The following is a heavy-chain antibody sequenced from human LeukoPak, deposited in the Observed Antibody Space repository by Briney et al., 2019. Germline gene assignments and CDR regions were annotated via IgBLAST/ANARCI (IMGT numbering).Heavy chain of an antibody. D-gene: IGHD5-24*01. Sequence: GGSLRLSCAASGFTFSSYSMNWVRQAPGEGRGRGSSISSSSSYIYYADSVKGRLSISRDNAKNSMYLQMTSLRAEDTAVYYCARGRGDRYNSYGMDVWGQGTTVTVSS. CDR2: ISSSSSYI. CDR3: ARGRGDRYNSYGMDV. CDR1: GFTFSSYS. J-gene: IGHJ6*02. V-gene: IGHV3-21*01.